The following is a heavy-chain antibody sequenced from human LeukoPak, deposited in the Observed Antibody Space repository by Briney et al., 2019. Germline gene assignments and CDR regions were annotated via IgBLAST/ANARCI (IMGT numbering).Heavy chain of an antibody. CDR3: ARVGPINDISPFDY. V-gene: IGHV4-38-2*02. Sequence: SETLSLTCTVSGYSISSGYYWGWIRQPPGKGLEWIGSIYHSGSTYYNPSLESRVTISVDTSKNQFSLKLSSVTAADTAVYYCARVGPINDISPFDYWGQGTLVTVSS. D-gene: IGHD3-9*01. CDR1: GYSISSGYY. CDR2: IYHSGST. J-gene: IGHJ4*02.